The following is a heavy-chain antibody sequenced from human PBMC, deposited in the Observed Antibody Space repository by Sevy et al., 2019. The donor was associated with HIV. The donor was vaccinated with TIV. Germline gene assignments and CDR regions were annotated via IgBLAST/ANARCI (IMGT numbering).Heavy chain of an antibody. CDR2: IKQDGSKK. D-gene: IGHD3-16*01. Sequence: GGSLRLSCAASAFTFSDYWTSWVRQAPEKGLEWVANIKQDGSKKYYVDSAKGRFIMSRDNAKNSLYLEMNSLRAEDTAVYYCARLKLHYDPYYFDLWGQGTLVTVSS. CDR1: AFTFSDYW. V-gene: IGHV3-7*01. J-gene: IGHJ4*02. CDR3: ARLKLHYDPYYFDL.